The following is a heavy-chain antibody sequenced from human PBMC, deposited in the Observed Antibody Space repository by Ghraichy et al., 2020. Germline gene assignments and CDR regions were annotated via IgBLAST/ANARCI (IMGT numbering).Heavy chain of an antibody. CDR3: ARVGEQLLWFGAYQIPYGMDG. CDR2: INSDGSST. J-gene: IGHJ6*02. V-gene: IGHV3-74*01. D-gene: IGHD3-10*01. CDR1: GFTFSRYW. Sequence: GGSLRLSCAASGFTFSRYWMHWVRQAPGKGLVWVSRINSDGSSTSYADSVKGRFTISRDNAKNTLYLQMNSLRAEDTAVYYCARVGEQLLWFGAYQIPYGMDGWGQGTTVTVSS.